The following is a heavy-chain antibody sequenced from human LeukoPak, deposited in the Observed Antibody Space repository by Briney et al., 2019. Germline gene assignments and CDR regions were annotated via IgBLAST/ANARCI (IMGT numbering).Heavy chain of an antibody. D-gene: IGHD6-19*01. CDR1: GGSISSYY. V-gene: IGHV4-59*04. CDR3: ARLIAVTDNYFDY. J-gene: IGHJ4*02. CDR2: VYYSGST. Sequence: SETLSPTCTFSGGSISSYYWSWIRQPPGKGLEWIGSVYYSGSTYYNPSLKSRVTMSVDTSKNQFSLKLSSVTAADTAVYYCARLIAVTDNYFDYWGQGTLVTVSS.